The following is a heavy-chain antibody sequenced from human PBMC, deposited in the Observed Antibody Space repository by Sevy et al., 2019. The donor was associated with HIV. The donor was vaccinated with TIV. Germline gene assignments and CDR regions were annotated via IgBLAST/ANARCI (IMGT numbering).Heavy chain of an antibody. V-gene: IGHV3-30*18. CDR3: AKDLSGLTYCFDY. D-gene: IGHD3-16*01. CDR2: ISYDGSNK. J-gene: IGHJ4*02. CDR1: GFTFSSYG. Sequence: GGSLRLSCAASGFTFSSYGMHWVRQAPGKGLEWVAVISYDGSNKYYADSVKGRFTISRDNSKNTLYLQMNSLRAEDTAVYYCAKDLSGLTYCFDYWGQGTLVTVSS.